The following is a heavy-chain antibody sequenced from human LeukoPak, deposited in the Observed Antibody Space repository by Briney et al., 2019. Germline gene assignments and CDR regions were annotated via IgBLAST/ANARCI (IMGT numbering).Heavy chain of an antibody. CDR3: VRDYVWGTSESDY. D-gene: IGHD3-16*01. Sequence: GGSLRLSCAASGFTFGSYWMTWMRQTPGKGLEWVADIKTDGSETYYLDSVKSRFTVSRDNAKNSLFLQMNSLRAEDTAIYYCVRDYVWGTSESDYWGQGILVTVSS. CDR1: GFTFGSYW. CDR2: IKTDGSET. V-gene: IGHV3-7*01. J-gene: IGHJ4*02.